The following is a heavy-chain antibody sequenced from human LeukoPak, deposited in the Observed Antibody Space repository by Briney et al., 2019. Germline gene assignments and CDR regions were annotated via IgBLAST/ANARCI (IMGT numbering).Heavy chain of an antibody. CDR1: GFTFSSYW. CDR2: INSDGSIT. Sequence: GGSLRLPCAASGFTFSSYWMHWVRQAPGKGLVWVSRINSDGSITRYADSVKGRFTISRDNAKNTLYLQMNSLRAEDTAVYYCARDYFWEQYYFDYWGQGTLVTVSS. V-gene: IGHV3-74*01. D-gene: IGHD3-16*01. CDR3: ARDYFWEQYYFDY. J-gene: IGHJ4*02.